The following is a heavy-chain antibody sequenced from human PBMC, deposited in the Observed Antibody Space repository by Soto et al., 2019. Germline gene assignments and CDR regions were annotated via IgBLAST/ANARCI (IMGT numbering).Heavy chain of an antibody. D-gene: IGHD3-22*01. Sequence: QVQLVQSGAEVKKPGSSVKVSCKASGGTFSSYAISWVRQAPGQGLEWMGGIIPIFGTANYAQKFQGRVTITADESTSTAYMELSSLRSEDTAVYYCARYAKYSYDSSPPTWFDPWGQGTLVTVSS. J-gene: IGHJ5*02. V-gene: IGHV1-69*01. CDR3: ARYAKYSYDSSPPTWFDP. CDR2: IIPIFGTA. CDR1: GGTFSSYA.